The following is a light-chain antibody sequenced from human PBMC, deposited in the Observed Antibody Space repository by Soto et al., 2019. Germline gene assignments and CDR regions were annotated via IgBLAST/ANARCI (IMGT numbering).Light chain of an antibody. CDR1: QSVLYSPNNKNY. V-gene: IGKV4-1*01. CDR2: WAS. CDR3: QQYYSPFRT. Sequence: DIVMTQSPDSLAVSLGERATINCKSSQSVLYSPNNKNYLAWYQQKPGQPPKLLIYWASTRESGVPDRFSGSGSGTDFTLTISSLQAEDVAVYYCQQYYSPFRTFGGGTKVEIK. J-gene: IGKJ4*01.